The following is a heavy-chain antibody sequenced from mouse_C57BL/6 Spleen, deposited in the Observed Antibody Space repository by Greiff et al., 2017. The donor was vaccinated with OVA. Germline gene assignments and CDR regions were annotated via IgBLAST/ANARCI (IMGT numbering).Heavy chain of an antibody. J-gene: IGHJ1*03. V-gene: IGHV5-16*01. CDR3: AREDGYYVGNWYFDV. Sequence: EVKLVESEGGLVQPGSSMKLSCTASGFTFSDYYMAWVRQVPEKGLEWVANINYDGSSTYYLDSLKSRFIISRDNAKNILYLQMSSLKSADTATYYCAREDGYYVGNWYFDVWGTGTTVTVSS. CDR2: INYDGSST. CDR1: GFTFSDYY. D-gene: IGHD2-3*01.